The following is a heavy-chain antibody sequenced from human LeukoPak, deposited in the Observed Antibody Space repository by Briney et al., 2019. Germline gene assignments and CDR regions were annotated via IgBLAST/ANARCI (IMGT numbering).Heavy chain of an antibody. CDR2: IYHSGST. CDR1: GGSISSSSW. D-gene: IGHD4-17*01. V-gene: IGHV4-4*02. CDR3: ARDSTTVTGGDFDY. Sequence: PSETLCLTCAVSGGSISSSSWWSWVRQPPGKGLEWIGEIYHSGSTNYNPSLKSRVTISVDKSKNQFSLKLSSVTAADTAVYYCARDSTTVTGGDFDYWGQGTLVTVSS. J-gene: IGHJ4*02.